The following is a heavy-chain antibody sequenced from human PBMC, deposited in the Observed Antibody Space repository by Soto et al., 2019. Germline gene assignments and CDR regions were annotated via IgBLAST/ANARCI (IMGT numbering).Heavy chain of an antibody. D-gene: IGHD3-16*01. CDR2: MYYNGNI. J-gene: IGHJ5*02. CDR3: ASGGNWFDP. Sequence: SETLSLTCNVSGGSISNYYWTWVRQSPEKGLEWIGYMYYNGNINYNPSLKSRVTISIDTSKNQFSLTLKSVTAADTAVYYCASGGNWFDPWGQGVLVTVSA. V-gene: IGHV4-59*01. CDR1: GGSISNYY.